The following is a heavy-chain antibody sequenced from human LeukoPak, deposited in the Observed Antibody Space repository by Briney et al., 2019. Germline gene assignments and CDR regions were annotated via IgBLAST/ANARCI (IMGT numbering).Heavy chain of an antibody. J-gene: IGHJ4*02. V-gene: IGHV3-23*01. Sequence: GGSLRLSCAASGFTFSSYAMNWVRQAPGKGLEWVSGIGAGGTFTYYADSVKGRFTIFRDNSRNTLYLQMNSLRADDTAVYYCARHYDGGPKLRMDYWGQGALVTVS. CDR2: IGAGGTFT. CDR3: ARHYDGGPKLRMDY. CDR1: GFTFSSYA. D-gene: IGHD3-22*01.